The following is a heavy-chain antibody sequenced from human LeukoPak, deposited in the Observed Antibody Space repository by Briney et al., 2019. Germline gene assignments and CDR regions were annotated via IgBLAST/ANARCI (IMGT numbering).Heavy chain of an antibody. V-gene: IGHV3-30*03. CDR2: ITYDGYYK. CDR3: ARDQWLAYYYHGMDV. J-gene: IGHJ6*02. D-gene: IGHD6-19*01. Sequence: PGGSLRLSCAASGFTFTSYGMHWVRQAPGKGLEWVALITYDGYYKYYSDSVKGRFTISSDTSKNTMYLQMNSLRAEDTAVYYCARDQWLAYYYHGMDVWGQGTTVTVSS. CDR1: GFTFTSYG.